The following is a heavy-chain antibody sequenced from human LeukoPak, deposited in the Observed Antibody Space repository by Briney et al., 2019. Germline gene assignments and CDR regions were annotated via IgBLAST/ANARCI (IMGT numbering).Heavy chain of an antibody. CDR1: GDSITRGTYY. CDR3: ARDRGNGDYGGYFDS. V-gene: IGHV4-61*02. J-gene: IGHJ4*02. CDR2: INTSSKA. D-gene: IGHD4-23*01. Sequence: SSQSLSLTCTVSGDSITRGTYYWNWIRHPAGKGLEWIGGINTSSKANYNPSLKSRVTISMATSMNLFSLRLPSVTAADAAVYYCARDRGNGDYGGYFDSWGQGTLVSVSS.